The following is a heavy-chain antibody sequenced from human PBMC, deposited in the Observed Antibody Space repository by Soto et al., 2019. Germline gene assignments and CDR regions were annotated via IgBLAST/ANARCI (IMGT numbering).Heavy chain of an antibody. CDR1: GFTFSSYW. D-gene: IGHD3-16*02. Sequence: GGSLRLSCAASGFTFSSYWMHWVRQAPGKGLVWVSRINSDGSSTSYADSVKGRFTISRDNAKNTLYLQMNSLRAEDTAVYYCAREAREGPFRYTFYYYYYMDVWGKGTTVTVSS. CDR3: AREAREGPFRYTFYYYYYMDV. CDR2: INSDGSST. V-gene: IGHV3-74*01. J-gene: IGHJ6*03.